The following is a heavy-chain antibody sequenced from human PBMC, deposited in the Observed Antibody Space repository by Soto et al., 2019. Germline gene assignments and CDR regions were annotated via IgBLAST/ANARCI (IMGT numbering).Heavy chain of an antibody. CDR1: GYTFTSLG. V-gene: IGHV1-18*01. Sequence: QVQLVQSGAEVKKPGASVKVSCKASGYTFTSLGISWVRQAPGQGLEWRGWIRACNGNTNYAENLQGRVTMTPDTSTSTAYMELGSLRSDDEAVDFCARDHRGGTDAFENWGQGTMVTVSS. CDR3: ARDHRGGTDAFEN. J-gene: IGHJ3*02. D-gene: IGHD3-16*01. CDR2: IRACNGNT.